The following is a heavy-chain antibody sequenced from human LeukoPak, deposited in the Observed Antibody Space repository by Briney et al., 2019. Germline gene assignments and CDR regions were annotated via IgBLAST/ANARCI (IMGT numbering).Heavy chain of an antibody. D-gene: IGHD3-22*01. Sequence: GGSLRLSCAASGFTFSSYAMSWVRQAPGKGLEWVSAISGSGGSTYYADSVKGRFTISRDNSKNTLYLQRNSLRAEDTAVYYCAKTRSLGRSYYDSSGYYLDYWGQGTLVTVSS. V-gene: IGHV3-23*01. CDR2: ISGSGGST. CDR3: AKTRSLGRSYYDSSGYYLDY. CDR1: GFTFSSYA. J-gene: IGHJ4*02.